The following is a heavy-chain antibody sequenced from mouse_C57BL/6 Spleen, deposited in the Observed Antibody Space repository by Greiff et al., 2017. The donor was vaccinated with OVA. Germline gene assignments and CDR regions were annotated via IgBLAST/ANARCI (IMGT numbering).Heavy chain of an antibody. CDR2: IDPSDSYT. D-gene: IGHD1-1*01. V-gene: IGHV1-59*01. Sequence: VQLQQPGAELVRPGTSVKLSCKASGYTFTSYWMHWVKQRPGQGLEWIGVIDPSDSYTNYNQKFKGKATLTVDTSSSTAYMQLSSLTSEDSAVYYCARSFYGSSLWYFDYWGQGTTLTVSS. CDR1: GYTFTSYW. CDR3: ARSFYGSSLWYFDY. J-gene: IGHJ2*01.